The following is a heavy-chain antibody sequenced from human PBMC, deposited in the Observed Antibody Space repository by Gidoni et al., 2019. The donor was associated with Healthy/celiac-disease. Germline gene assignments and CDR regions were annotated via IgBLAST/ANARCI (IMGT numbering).Heavy chain of an antibody. Sequence: QVQLQESGPALVKPSQTLSLTCTVSGGTISIGSYYWSWIRQPAGKGIELIGLIYTRGSTNYNPSLKSRVTLSVDTSKNHFSLKLGSVAAADTAVYYCARETSDYSDYWGQGTLVTVSS. CDR1: GGTISIGSYY. CDR3: ARETSDYSDY. V-gene: IGHV4-61*02. J-gene: IGHJ4*02. CDR2: IYTRGST. D-gene: IGHD1-1*01.